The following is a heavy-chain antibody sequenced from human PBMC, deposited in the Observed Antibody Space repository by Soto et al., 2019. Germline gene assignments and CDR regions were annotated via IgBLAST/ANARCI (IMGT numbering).Heavy chain of an antibody. V-gene: IGHV1-3*01. J-gene: IGHJ4*02. Sequence: ASVKVSCKESGYMLTSYAREWVRQAPEQRLEWMGWINAGNGNTKYSQKFQGRVTITRDTSANTAYMELSSLRSEDTAVYYCAGSAPPIDYRGQGTLVTVSS. CDR2: INAGNGNT. CDR1: GYMLTSYA. CDR3: AGSAPPIDY.